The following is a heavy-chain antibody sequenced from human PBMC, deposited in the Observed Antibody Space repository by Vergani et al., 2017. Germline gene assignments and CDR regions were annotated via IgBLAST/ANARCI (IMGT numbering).Heavy chain of an antibody. CDR2: ISGSGGFT. D-gene: IGHD3-22*01. Sequence: EVQLVESGGGLMKPGGSLRLSCAASGFTFTNFAMTWVRQAPGEGLEWVSGISGSGGFTYYADSVKGRFTISRDNSKNTMFLQMNNLRAEDTAVYYCAKDNVPGYYDSSGYCDYWGQGTLVTVSS. J-gene: IGHJ4*02. V-gene: IGHV3-23*04. CDR1: GFTFTNFA. CDR3: AKDNVPGYYDSSGYCDY.